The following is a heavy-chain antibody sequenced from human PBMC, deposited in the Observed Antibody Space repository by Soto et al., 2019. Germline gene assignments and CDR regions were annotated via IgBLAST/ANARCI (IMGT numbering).Heavy chain of an antibody. CDR3: ARQCSGGSCYFDFDDY. J-gene: IGHJ4*02. V-gene: IGHV4-39*01. CDR2: IYYSGST. D-gene: IGHD2-15*01. CDR1: GGSISSSIYY. Sequence: SETLPLTCTVSGGSISSSIYYWGWIRQPPGKGLEWIGSIYYSGSTYYNPSLKSRVTISVDTSKNQFSLKLSSVTAADTAVYYCARQCSGGSCYFDFDDYWGQGTLVTVSS.